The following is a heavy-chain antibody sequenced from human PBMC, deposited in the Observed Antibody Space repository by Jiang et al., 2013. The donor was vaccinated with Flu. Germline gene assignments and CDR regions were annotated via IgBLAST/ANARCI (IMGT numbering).Heavy chain of an antibody. CDR1: VSSYSAA. V-gene: IGHV6-1*01. CDR2: TYYRSKWYN. Sequence: VSSYSAAWNWIRQSPSRGLEWLGRTYYRSKWYNDYAVSVKSRITVNPDTSKNQFSLQLNSVTPEDTAVYYCARDYYYGMDVWGQGTTVTVSS. CDR3: ARDYYYGMDV. J-gene: IGHJ6*02.